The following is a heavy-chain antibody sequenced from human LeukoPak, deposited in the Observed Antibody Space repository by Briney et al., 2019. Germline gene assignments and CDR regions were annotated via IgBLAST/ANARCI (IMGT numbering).Heavy chain of an antibody. CDR3: ARHGPTRKQWLVGYYFDY. J-gene: IGHJ4*02. D-gene: IGHD6-19*01. CDR1: GGSISSSTYY. CDR2: YTGST. Sequence: SETLSLTCTVSGGSISSSTYYWGWIRQPPGKGLEWIGSYTGSTDYNPTLKSRVAISVDASKSQISLRLSSVTAADTAVYYCARHGPTRKQWLVGYYFDYWGQGTLVTVSS. V-gene: IGHV4-39*01.